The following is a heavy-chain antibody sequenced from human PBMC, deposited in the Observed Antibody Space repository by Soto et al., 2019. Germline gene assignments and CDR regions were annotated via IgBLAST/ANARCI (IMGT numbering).Heavy chain of an antibody. V-gene: IGHV3-74*01. CDR3: ATVFDL. CDR2: IDTDACAT. Sequence: DVQLVESGGGLVQPGGSLRVSCAASGFTLGSHRIHWVRQPPVEGLEWVSRIDTDACATSYEDCVKGPFNISTDNAKNKVYLQINGLREEDTAVYYCATVFDLWGQGTLVTVSS. CDR1: GFTLGSHR. J-gene: IGHJ5*02.